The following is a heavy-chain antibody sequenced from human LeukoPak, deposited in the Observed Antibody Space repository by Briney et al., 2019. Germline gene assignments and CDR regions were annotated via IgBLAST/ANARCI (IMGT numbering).Heavy chain of an antibody. J-gene: IGHJ3*02. V-gene: IGHV3-30*03. Sequence: GGSLRLSCVASEFTFRSYDMHWVRQAPGKGLEWVAVISYDGSNKDYADSVKGRFTISRDNTKNTLFLQMNSLRAEDTAVYYCARHRNGGSQDDAFDIWGQGTMVTVSS. CDR1: EFTFRSYD. CDR2: ISYDGSNK. D-gene: IGHD2-15*01. CDR3: ARHRNGGSQDDAFDI.